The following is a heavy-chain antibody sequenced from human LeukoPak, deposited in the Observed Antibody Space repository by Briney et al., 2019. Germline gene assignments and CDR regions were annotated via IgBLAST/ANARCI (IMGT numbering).Heavy chain of an antibody. J-gene: IGHJ4*02. CDR3: AGSIAARRRYDY. Sequence: SETLSLTCAVYIDSFSNYHWNWIRQTPAKGMEWIGEINHSGSTNYNPSLKSRVTISVDTSKNQFSLKLSSVTAADTAVYYCAGSIAARRRYDYWGQGTLVTVSS. D-gene: IGHD6-6*01. CDR2: INHSGST. V-gene: IGHV4-34*01. CDR1: IDSFSNYH.